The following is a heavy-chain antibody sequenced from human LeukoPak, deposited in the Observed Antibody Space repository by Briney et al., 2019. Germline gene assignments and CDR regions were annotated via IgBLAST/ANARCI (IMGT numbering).Heavy chain of an antibody. Sequence: GGSLRLSCAASGFTFSSYSMNWVRQAPGKGLEWVSSISSSSSYIYYADSVKGRFTISRDNAKNSLYLQMNSLRAEDTAVYYCARERHYYDSSGYYYPDFDYWGQGTLVTVSS. J-gene: IGHJ4*02. CDR2: ISSSSSYI. D-gene: IGHD3-22*01. V-gene: IGHV3-21*01. CDR1: GFTFSSYS. CDR3: ARERHYYDSSGYYYPDFDY.